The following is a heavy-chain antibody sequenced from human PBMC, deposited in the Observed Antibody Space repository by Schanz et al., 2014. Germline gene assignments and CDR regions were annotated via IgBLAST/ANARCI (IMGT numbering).Heavy chain of an antibody. J-gene: IGHJ3*01. CDR2: IRQDVRAK. D-gene: IGHD1-26*01. V-gene: IGHV3-7*01. CDR3: ARGLIVGDGQHFYFSYGLDV. CDR1: GFNFSSHW. Sequence: DVQLVESGGTLVRPGGSLRLSCAASGFNFSSHWMTWVRQAPGRGLEWVANIRQDVRAKYYVDSVKGRFTISRDNIASSLFLQMNSLRAEDSAVYYCARGLIVGDGQHFYFSYGLDVWGQGTVVTVSS.